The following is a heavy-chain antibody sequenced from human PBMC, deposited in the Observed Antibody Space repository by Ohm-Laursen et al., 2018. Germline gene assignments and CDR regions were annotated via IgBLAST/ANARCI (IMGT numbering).Heavy chain of an antibody. D-gene: IGHD6-13*01. V-gene: IGHV3-23*01. CDR1: GFIFSSYA. Sequence: SLRLSCAASGFIFSSYAMSWVRQAPGKGLEWVSLISGSGGSTYYADSVKGRFTISRDNSKNTLYLQMNSLRAEDTAVYYCAKGRYSSSWNSPYYFDYWGQGTLVTVSS. J-gene: IGHJ4*02. CDR3: AKGRYSSSWNSPYYFDY. CDR2: ISGSGGST.